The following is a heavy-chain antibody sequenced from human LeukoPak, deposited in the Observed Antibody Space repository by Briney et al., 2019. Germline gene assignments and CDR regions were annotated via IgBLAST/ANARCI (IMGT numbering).Heavy chain of an antibody. CDR2: ISSNSLFK. D-gene: IGHD6-19*01. CDR3: ARSIAVTLPDY. Sequence: GGSLRLSCAASGFTFSNYGMPWVRQAPGEGLEWVSAISSNSLFKKYADSVKGRFTISRDNAKNSLYLQMNSLRAEDTAVYYCARSIAVTLPDYWGQGTLVTVSS. CDR1: GFTFSNYG. J-gene: IGHJ4*02. V-gene: IGHV3-21*01.